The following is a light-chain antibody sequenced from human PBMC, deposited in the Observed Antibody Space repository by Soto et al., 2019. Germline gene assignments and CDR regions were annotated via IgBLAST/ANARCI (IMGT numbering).Light chain of an antibody. CDR2: EVS. V-gene: IGLV2-14*01. J-gene: IGLJ1*01. CDR1: SSDVGGYDY. CDR3: TSYTGSNTLEV. Sequence: QSVLTQPASVSGSPGQSITISCTGTSSDVGGYDYVSWYQQHPGKAPKLMIYEVSNRPSGVSTRFSGSKSGNTASLTISGLQSEDEADYFCTSYTGSNTLEVFGPGTKVTVL.